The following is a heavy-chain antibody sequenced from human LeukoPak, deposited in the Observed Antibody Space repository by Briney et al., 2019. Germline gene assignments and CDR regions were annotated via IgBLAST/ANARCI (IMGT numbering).Heavy chain of an antibody. CDR1: GFTFSSYA. CDR3: ARDRLWFGELLSYYFDY. D-gene: IGHD3-10*01. J-gene: IGHJ4*02. V-gene: IGHV3-30-3*01. Sequence: GGSLRLSCAASGFTFSSYAMHWVRQAPGKGLEWVAVISYDGGNKYYADSVKGRFTISRDNSKNTLYLQMNSLRAEDTAVYYCARDRLWFGELLSYYFDYWGQGTLVTVSS. CDR2: ISYDGGNK.